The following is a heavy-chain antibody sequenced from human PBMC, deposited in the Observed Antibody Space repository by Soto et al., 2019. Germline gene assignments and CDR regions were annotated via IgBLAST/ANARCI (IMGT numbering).Heavy chain of an antibody. CDR1: GYTLTELS. Sequence: ASVKVSCKVSGYTLTELSMHWVRQAPGKGLEWMGGFDPEDGETIYAQKFQGRVTMTEDTSTDTAYMELSSLRSEDTAVYYCATSPPPRPYDILTGYSPEYYYYYGMDVCGQGTTVTVSS. CDR2: FDPEDGET. V-gene: IGHV1-24*01. D-gene: IGHD3-9*01. J-gene: IGHJ6*02. CDR3: ATSPPPRPYDILTGYSPEYYYYYGMDV.